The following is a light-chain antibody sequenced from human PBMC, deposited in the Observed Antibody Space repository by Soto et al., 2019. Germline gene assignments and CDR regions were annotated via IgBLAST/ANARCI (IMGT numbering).Light chain of an antibody. Sequence: QSVLTQPASVSGSPGQSITISCTGTSSDVGNYKYVSWYQQHPGKAPKLLIYEVSNRPSGVSNRFSGSKSGTSASLAITGLQAEDEADYYCQSYDTSLGGSYVFGTGTKVTVL. CDR2: EVS. V-gene: IGLV2-14*01. CDR3: QSYDTSLGGSYV. J-gene: IGLJ1*01. CDR1: SSDVGNYKY.